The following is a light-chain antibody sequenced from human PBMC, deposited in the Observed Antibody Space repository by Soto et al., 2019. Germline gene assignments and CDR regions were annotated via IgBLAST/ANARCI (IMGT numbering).Light chain of an antibody. CDR1: SSNIGAGYD. CDR3: QSYDSSLDVV. J-gene: IGLJ2*01. CDR2: GNS. V-gene: IGLV1-40*01. Sequence: QSVLTQPPSVSGAPGQRVTISCTGSSSNIGAGYDVHWYQQLPGTAPKLLIYGNSNRPSGVPDRFSGSKSGTSASLAITGXXXXXXAXXYCQSYDSSLDVVFGGGTKLTVL.